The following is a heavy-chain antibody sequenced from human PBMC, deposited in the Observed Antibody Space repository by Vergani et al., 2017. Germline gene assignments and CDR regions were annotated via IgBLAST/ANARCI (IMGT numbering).Heavy chain of an antibody. CDR3: ATGYCSSTSCSPYGMDV. V-gene: IGHV1-2*02. CDR2: INPKSGGT. CDR1: GYTFTGYY. Sequence: QVQLVQSGAEVKKPGASVKVSCKASGYTFTGYYMHWVRQAPGQGLEWMGWINPKSGGTNYAQKFQGRVTMTRDTSISTAYMELSRLRSDDTAVYYCATGYCSSTSCSPYGMDVWGQGTTVTVSS. D-gene: IGHD2-2*01. J-gene: IGHJ6*02.